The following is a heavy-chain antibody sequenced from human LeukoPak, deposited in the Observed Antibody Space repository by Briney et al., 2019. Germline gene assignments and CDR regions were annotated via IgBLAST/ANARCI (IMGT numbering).Heavy chain of an antibody. D-gene: IGHD3-22*01. Sequence: PGGSLRLSCAASGFTFSSYWMSWVRQAPGKGMELVANIKQDGSEKYYVDSVKGRFTISRDNAKNSLYLQMNSLRAEDTAVYYCAGGHYYDSSGYSWWFDPWGQGTLVTVSS. V-gene: IGHV3-7*01. CDR2: IKQDGSEK. CDR3: AGGHYYDSSGYSWWFDP. CDR1: GFTFSSYW. J-gene: IGHJ5*02.